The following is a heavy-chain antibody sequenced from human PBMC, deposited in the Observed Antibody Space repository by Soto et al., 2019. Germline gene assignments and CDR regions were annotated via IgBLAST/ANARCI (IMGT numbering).Heavy chain of an antibody. Sequence: QLQLQESGSGLVKPSQTLSLTCAVSGGSISSGGYSWSWIRQPPGKGLEWIGYIYHSGSTYYNPSLKSGVTIAVGRSKNQLSLKLSSVTAADTAVYYCARGGVVVTAMSGDWYFDLWGRGTLVTVSS. CDR1: GGSISSGGYS. CDR2: IYHSGST. V-gene: IGHV4-30-2*01. CDR3: ARGGVVVTAMSGDWYFDL. D-gene: IGHD2-21*02. J-gene: IGHJ2*01.